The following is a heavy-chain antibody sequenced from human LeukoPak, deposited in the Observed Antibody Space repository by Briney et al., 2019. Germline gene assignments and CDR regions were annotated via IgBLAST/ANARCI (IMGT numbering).Heavy chain of an antibody. CDR2: IHYSGNT. D-gene: IGHD2-15*01. V-gene: IGHV4-59*08. J-gene: IGHJ3*02. CDR3: VRHEPGWRGAFDI. Sequence: SETLSLTCTVFGGSISTYYWTWIRQPPGKGLEWIGYIHYSGNTDSNPSLKSRGAISVDTSKTQFTLDLRSLTAADTAVYYCVRHEPGWRGAFDIWGQGTMVGVSS. CDR1: GGSISTYY.